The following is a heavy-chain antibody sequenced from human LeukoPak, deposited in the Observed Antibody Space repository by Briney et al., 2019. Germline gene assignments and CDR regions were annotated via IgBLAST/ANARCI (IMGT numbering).Heavy chain of an antibody. CDR3: ARDHGSGSYRLPEYYYYYMDV. CDR1: GFIFSNYG. D-gene: IGHD3-10*01. V-gene: IGHV3-30*02. Sequence: PGGSLRLSCAASGFIFSNYGMHWVRQAPGKGLEWVAFIRYDGSNKYYADSVKGRFTISRDNSKNTVYLQMNSLRAEDTSVYYCARDHGSGSYRLPEYYYYYMDVWGKGTTVTISS. J-gene: IGHJ6*03. CDR2: IRYDGSNK.